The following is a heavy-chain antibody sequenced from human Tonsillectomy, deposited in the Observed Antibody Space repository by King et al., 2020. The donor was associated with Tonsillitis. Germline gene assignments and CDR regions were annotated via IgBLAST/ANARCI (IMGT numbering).Heavy chain of an antibody. CDR2: IAYDASYE. J-gene: IGHJ2*01. Sequence: VQLVESGGGVVQPGRSLRLSCAASGFTFSNYGMHWVRQAPGKGLEWVALIAYDASYENYADSVKGRFAISRDNSKNTLYLEMNSRRVEDTAVYYCAKDGMDLSDWYFDLWGRGTLVTVSS. CDR3: AKDGMDLSDWYFDL. CDR1: GFTFSNYG. D-gene: IGHD3-16*02. V-gene: IGHV3-30*18.